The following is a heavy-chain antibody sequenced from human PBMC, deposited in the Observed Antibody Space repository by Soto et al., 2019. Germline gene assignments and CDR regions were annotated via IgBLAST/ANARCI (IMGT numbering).Heavy chain of an antibody. CDR2: SIPILGIA. V-gene: IGHV1-69*08. J-gene: IGHJ4*02. Sequence: QGQLVQSGAEVKKPGSSVKVSCKASGGTFSSYTISWVRQAPGQGLEWMGRSIPILGIANYAQKFQGRVTITADKSTSTAYMELSSLRSEDTAVYYCARDREGSSSWTDDDYWGQGTLVTVSS. CDR1: GGTFSSYT. CDR3: ARDREGSSSWTDDDY. D-gene: IGHD6-13*01.